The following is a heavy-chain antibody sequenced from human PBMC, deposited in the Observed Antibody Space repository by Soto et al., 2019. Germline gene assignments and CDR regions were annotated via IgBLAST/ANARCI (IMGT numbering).Heavy chain of an antibody. CDR3: AISLTSSSPSVFAP. CDR2: IYHSGST. J-gene: IGHJ5*02. D-gene: IGHD6-13*01. CDR1: GGSISSGRYS. V-gene: IGHV4-30-2*01. Sequence: SENLSLTCAVSGGSISSGRYSWSWIRQPPGKGLEWIGYIYHSGSTYYNPSLKSRVTISVDTSKNQSSLKLSSVTAADTAVYYCAISLTSSSPSVFAPWGQGTLVTVSS.